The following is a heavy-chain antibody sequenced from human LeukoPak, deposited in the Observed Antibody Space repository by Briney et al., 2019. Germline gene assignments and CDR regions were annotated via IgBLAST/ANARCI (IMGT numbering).Heavy chain of an antibody. CDR1: GFTFSSYS. V-gene: IGHV3-53*01. Sequence: QSGGSLRLSCAASGFTFSSYSMNWVRQAPGKGLEWVLVIYSGGSTYYADSVKGQFTISRDNSKNTLYLQMNSLRAEDTAVYYCARETYYYGSGSYSDPPYYMDVWGKGTTVTISS. D-gene: IGHD3-10*01. CDR3: ARETYYYGSGSYSDPPYYMDV. CDR2: IYSGGST. J-gene: IGHJ6*03.